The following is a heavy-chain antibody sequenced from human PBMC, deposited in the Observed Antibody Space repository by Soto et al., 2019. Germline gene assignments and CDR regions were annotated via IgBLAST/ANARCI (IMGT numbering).Heavy chain of an antibody. J-gene: IGHJ4*02. CDR1: GDSIRGSPYF. CDR2: IFYDGYT. CDR3: ARLQAAVPHY. D-gene: IGHD6-13*01. V-gene: IGHV4-39*01. Sequence: QLQLQESGPGLVMPSETLSLTCTVSGDSIRGSPYFWGWIRQPPGKRLEWIGSIFYDGYTVYSPSLQSRVTISVDTSKNQFSLRLTSVAAADTAIYFCARLQAAVPHYWGQGTLVTVSS.